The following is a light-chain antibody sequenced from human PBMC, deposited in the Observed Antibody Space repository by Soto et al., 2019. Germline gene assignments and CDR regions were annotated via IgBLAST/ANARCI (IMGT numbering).Light chain of an antibody. V-gene: IGLV2-14*01. CDR2: EVS. CDR1: SSDVGGYNY. CDR3: RSYTRSTFYV. J-gene: IGLJ1*01. Sequence: QSALTQPASVSGSPGQSITISCTGTSSDVGGYNYVSWYQQHPGKAPKLMIYEVSNRPSGVSNRFSGSKSVNTASLTISGLQAEAEPDYYCRSYTRSTFYVFGTGTKVTVL.